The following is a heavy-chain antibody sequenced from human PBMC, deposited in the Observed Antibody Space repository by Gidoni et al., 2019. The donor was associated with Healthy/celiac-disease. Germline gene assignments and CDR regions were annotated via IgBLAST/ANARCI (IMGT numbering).Heavy chain of an antibody. D-gene: IGHD5-12*01. Sequence: QLQLQESGPGLVKPSETLSLTCTVSGGSIRSSSYYWGWFRQPPGKGLEWIGSIYYSGSTYYNPALKSRVTISVDTSKNQFSLKLSSVTAADTAVYYCARRDGYNNNWFDPWGQGTLVTVSS. J-gene: IGHJ5*02. CDR3: ARRDGYNNNWFDP. CDR2: IYYSGST. V-gene: IGHV4-39*01. CDR1: GGSIRSSSYY.